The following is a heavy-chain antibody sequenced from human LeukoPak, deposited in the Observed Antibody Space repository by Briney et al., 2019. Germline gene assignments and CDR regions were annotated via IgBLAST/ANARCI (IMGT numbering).Heavy chain of an antibody. V-gene: IGHV3-7*04. Sequence: GSLRLSCAVSGFSFTNFWMSWVRQAPGRGLEWVANMHPEGNEKYHVESVKGRFTISRDNTKNLLFLQMNGLRVEDTAVYYCARGDAFSGDHWGQGTLVTVSS. CDR1: GFSFTNFW. J-gene: IGHJ4*02. CDR2: MHPEGNEK. CDR3: ARGDAFSGDH.